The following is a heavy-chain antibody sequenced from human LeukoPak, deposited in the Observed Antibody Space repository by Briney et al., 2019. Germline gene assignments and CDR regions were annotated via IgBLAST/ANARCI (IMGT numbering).Heavy chain of an antibody. Sequence: PSETLSLTCTVSGGSISSGSYYWSWIRQPAGKGLEWIGRIYTSGSTNYNPSLKSRITMSVDTSTNQFSLTLNSVTAADTAVYYCARVITIRGVIFDYWGQGTLVTVSS. D-gene: IGHD3-16*01. CDR2: IYTSGST. CDR3: ARVITIRGVIFDY. CDR1: GGSISSGSYY. J-gene: IGHJ4*02. V-gene: IGHV4-61*02.